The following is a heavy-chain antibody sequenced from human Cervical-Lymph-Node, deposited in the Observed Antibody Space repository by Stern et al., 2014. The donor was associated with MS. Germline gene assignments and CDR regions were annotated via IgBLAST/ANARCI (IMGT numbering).Heavy chain of an antibody. J-gene: IGHJ4*02. D-gene: IGHD3-3*01. V-gene: IGHV3-11*01. Sequence: QVQLVQSGGGLVKPGGSLRLSCSASGFTFSDYYMSWIRQAPGKGLAWVSYISRSGTTIYYADSVKGRFTISRDNAKNSLYLQMNSLRAEDTAVYYCAGSITIFGVVNPAFDYWGQGTLVTVSS. CDR2: ISRSGTTI. CDR3: AGSITIFGVVNPAFDY. CDR1: GFTFSDYY.